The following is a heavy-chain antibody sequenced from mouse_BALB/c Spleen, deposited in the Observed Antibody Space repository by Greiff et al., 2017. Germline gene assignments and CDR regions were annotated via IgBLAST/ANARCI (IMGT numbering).Heavy chain of an antibody. CDR3: NYGGDY. V-gene: IGHV1S29*02. CDR2: IYPYNGGT. J-gene: IGHJ2*01. CDR1: GYTFTDYN. Sequence: VQLKESGPELVKPGASVKISCKASGYTFTDYNMHWVKQSHGKSLEWIGYIYPYNGGTGYNQKFKSKATLTVDNSSSTAYMELRSLTSEDSAVYYCNYGGDYWGQGTTLTVSS. D-gene: IGHD1-2*01.